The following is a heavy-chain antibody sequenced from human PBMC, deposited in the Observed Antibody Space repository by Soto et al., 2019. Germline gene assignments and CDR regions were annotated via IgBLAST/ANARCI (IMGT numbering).Heavy chain of an antibody. D-gene: IGHD3-16*01. V-gene: IGHV4-30-2*01. J-gene: IGHJ4*02. CDR2: IHHGGTT. CDR1: GGSISSGGYS. CDR3: ARERSGGGEFDY. Sequence: QLQLQESGSGLVTPSQTLSLTCAVSGGSISSGGYSWNWIRQPPGKGLEWIAYIHHGGTTHYNPSLRRRVTIPVDTSKNQFSLMVTSVTAADTAVYYCARERSGGGEFDYWGQGTLVTVSS.